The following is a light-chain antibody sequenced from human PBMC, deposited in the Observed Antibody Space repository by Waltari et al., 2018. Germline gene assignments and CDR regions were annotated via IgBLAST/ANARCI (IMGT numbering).Light chain of an antibody. CDR3: QQYYSSPPYT. Sequence: DIVMTQSADSLAVSLGERATINCKSSQSVLYSSNNTNYLAWYQQKPGKPPKLLIYRASTRESGVPDRFTGSGSGTDFTLTISSLQAEDVAVYYCQQYYSSPPYTFGQGTKLEIK. V-gene: IGKV4-1*01. J-gene: IGKJ2*01. CDR1: QSVLYSSNNTNY. CDR2: RAS.